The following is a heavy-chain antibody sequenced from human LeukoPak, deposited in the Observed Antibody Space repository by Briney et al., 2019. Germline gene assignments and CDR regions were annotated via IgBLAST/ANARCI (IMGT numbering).Heavy chain of an antibody. CDR3: ARGRLVSSQPFDY. CDR1: GGSFSGYY. D-gene: IGHD6-6*01. CDR2: VNHSGST. J-gene: IGHJ4*02. Sequence: PSETLSLTCAVYGGSFSGYYWSWIRQPPGKGLEWIGEVNHSGSTNYNPSLKSRVTISVDTSENQFSLKLSSVTAADTAVYYCARGRLVSSQPFDYWGQGTLVTVSS. V-gene: IGHV4-34*01.